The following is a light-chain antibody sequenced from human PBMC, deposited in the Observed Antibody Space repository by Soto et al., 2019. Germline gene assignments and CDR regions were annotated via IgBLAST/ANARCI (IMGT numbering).Light chain of an antibody. CDR3: NSHKRSDNRV. J-gene: IGLJ1*01. CDR1: SRDVGGYNH. V-gene: IGLV2-14*01. Sequence: QSALTQPASVSGSLGQSITISCTGTSRDVGGYNHVSWYQHHPGKAPKLMIYEVTNRPSGVSNRFSGSKSGNTASLTISGLQAEDEATYYCNSHKRSDNRVFGTGTKVTVL. CDR2: EVT.